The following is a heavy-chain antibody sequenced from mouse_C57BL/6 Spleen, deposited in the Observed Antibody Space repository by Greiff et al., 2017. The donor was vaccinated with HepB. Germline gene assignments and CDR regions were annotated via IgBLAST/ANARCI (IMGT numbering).Heavy chain of an antibody. CDR1: GFTFSSYA. CDR2: ISDGGSYT. D-gene: IGHD1-1*01. CDR3: ARDWLFFYASFDY. J-gene: IGHJ2*01. V-gene: IGHV5-4*01. Sequence: QGVESGGGLVKPGGSLKLSCAASGFTFSSYAMSWVRQTPEKRLEWVATISDGGSYTYYPDNVKGRFTISRDNAKNNLYLQMSHLKSEDTAMYYCARDWLFFYASFDYWGQGTTLTVSS.